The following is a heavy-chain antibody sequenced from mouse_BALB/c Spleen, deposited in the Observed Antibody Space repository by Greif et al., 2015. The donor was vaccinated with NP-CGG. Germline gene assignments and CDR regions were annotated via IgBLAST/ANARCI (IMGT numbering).Heavy chain of an antibody. D-gene: IGHD4-1*01. Sequence: VKVVESGAELAKPGASVKMSCKASGYTFTSYWMHWVKQRPGQGLEWIGYINPSXGYTEYNQKFKDKATLTADKSSSTAYMQLSSLTSEDSAVYYCARKGLTGAFDYWGQGTTLTVSS. CDR3: ARKGLTGAFDY. CDR1: GYTFTSYW. J-gene: IGHJ2*01. V-gene: IGHV1-7*01. CDR2: INPSXGYT.